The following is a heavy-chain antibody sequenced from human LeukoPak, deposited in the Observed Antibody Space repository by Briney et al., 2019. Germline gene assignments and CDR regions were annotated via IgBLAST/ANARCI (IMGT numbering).Heavy chain of an antibody. CDR2: IGPSGGSI. Sequence: KPGGSLRLSCATYGFIFTSYSMDWVWHAPGKGLELDSSIGPSGGSIFYAASVKGRVSISRDNAQNSLQLQLSSLTADDTAVYYRARLAGSRPPWYLDLWGRGTLVTVSS. CDR3: ARLAGSRPPWYLDL. D-gene: IGHD6-19*01. V-gene: IGHV3-21*04. J-gene: IGHJ2*01. CDR1: GFIFTSYS.